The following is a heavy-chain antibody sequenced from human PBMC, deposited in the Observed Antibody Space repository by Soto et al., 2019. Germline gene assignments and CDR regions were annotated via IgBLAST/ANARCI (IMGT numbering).Heavy chain of an antibody. V-gene: IGHV1-2*02. D-gene: IGHD2-2*01. J-gene: IGHJ6*02. CDR1: GYTFTGYY. CDR3: ARPSYALNWDFHYGMQV. CDR2: INPNSGGT. Sequence: ASVKVSCKASGYTFTGYYMHWVRQAPGQGLEWMGWINPNSGGTNYAQKFQGRVTMTRDTSISTAYMELSRLRSDDTAVYYCARPSYALNWDFHYGMQVWGQGTSVTVSS.